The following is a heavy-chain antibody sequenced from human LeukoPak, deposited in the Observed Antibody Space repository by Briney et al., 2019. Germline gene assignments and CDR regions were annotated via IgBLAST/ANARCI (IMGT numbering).Heavy chain of an antibody. V-gene: IGHV3-23*01. CDR3: AKDGYGSGSYYGDY. CDR1: GFTFSDYY. Sequence: GESLRLSCAASGFTFSDYYMSWIRQAPGKGLEWVSAISGSGGSTYYADSVKGRFTISRDNSKNTLYLQMNSLRAEDTAVYYCAKDGYGSGSYYGDYWGQGTLVTVSS. D-gene: IGHD3-10*01. J-gene: IGHJ4*02. CDR2: ISGSGGST.